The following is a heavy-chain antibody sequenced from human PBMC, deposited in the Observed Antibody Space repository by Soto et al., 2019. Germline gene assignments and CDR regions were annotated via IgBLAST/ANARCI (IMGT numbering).Heavy chain of an antibody. CDR3: AGEGRGKKAGYNGLVSLGY. J-gene: IGHJ4*02. CDR2: IIPIFNST. V-gene: IGHV1-69*06. Sequence: SVKVSCKVSGSRFSNYVISWVRQAPGHGLEWLGRIIPIFNSTKYAQSFQGRVTITADKSTSTASLELSSLRSDDTAVYYCAGEGRGKKAGYNGLVSLGYWGQGTLVTVS. D-gene: IGHD2-2*02. CDR1: GSRFSNYV.